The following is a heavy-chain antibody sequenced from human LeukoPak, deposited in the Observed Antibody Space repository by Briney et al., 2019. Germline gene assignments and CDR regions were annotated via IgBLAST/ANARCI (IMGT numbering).Heavy chain of an antibody. J-gene: IGHJ6*03. D-gene: IGHD3-9*01. CDR2: IIPIFGTA. CDR1: GGTFSSYA. Sequence: GSSVKVSCKASGGTFSSYAISWVRQAPGQGLEWMGGIIPIFGTANYAQKFQGRVTITADESTSTAYMELSSLRSEDTAVYYCARGPYGPAYDILTIYYYYMDVWGKGTTVTISS. CDR3: ARGPYGPAYDILTIYYYYMDV. V-gene: IGHV1-69*01.